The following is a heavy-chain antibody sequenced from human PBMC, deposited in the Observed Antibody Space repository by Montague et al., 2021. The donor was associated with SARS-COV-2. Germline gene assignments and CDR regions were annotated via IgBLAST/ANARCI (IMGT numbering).Heavy chain of an antibody. Sequence: SETLSLTCTVSGGSITGYYWSWLRRSPGKGLEWIVYIYDGGAVNYNPSLGSRVTISTDTSKNQLSLKVNSVTAADTAVYYCVRDNPYGGPGGAYGIWGQGKVVTVSS. CDR1: GGSITGYY. V-gene: IGHV4-59*01. CDR2: IYDGGAV. J-gene: IGHJ3*02. CDR3: VRDNPYGGPGGAYGI. D-gene: IGHD4-23*01.